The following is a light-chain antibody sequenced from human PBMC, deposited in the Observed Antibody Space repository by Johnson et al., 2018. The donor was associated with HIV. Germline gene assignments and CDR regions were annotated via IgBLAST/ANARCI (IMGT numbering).Light chain of an antibody. Sequence: QSVLTQPPSVSAAPGQKVTISCSGSSSNIGNNYVSWYQQLPGTAPKLLIYENNKRPSGIPDPFSGSKSGTSATLGITGLQTGDEADYYCGTWDSSLSATVFGTGTKVTVL. CDR3: GTWDSSLSATV. J-gene: IGLJ1*01. CDR2: ENN. V-gene: IGLV1-51*02. CDR1: SSNIGNNY.